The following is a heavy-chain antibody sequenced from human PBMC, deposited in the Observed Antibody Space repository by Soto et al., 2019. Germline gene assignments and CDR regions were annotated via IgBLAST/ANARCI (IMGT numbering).Heavy chain of an antibody. D-gene: IGHD1-1*01. CDR1: GYAFTTYG. CDR2: ISAHNGNT. V-gene: IGHV1-18*01. Sequence: QVHLVQSGAEVKKPGATVKVSCKGSGYAFTTYGITWVRQAPGQGLEWMGWISAHNGNTNYAQKLQGRVTVTRDTSTSTAYMELRSLRSDDTAVYYCARGRYGDYWGQGALVTVSS. CDR3: ARGRYGDY. J-gene: IGHJ4*02.